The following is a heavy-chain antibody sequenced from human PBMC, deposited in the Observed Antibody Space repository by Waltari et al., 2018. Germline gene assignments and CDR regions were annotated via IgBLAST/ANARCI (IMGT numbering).Heavy chain of an antibody. CDR1: GGSISSYY. CDR2: IYYSGST. V-gene: IGHV4-59*01. J-gene: IGHJ4*02. CDR3: ARQRYSSSLGTFDY. Sequence: QVQLQESGPGLVKPSETLSLTCTVPGGSISSYYWSWIRQAPGKGLEWIGYIYYSGSTNYNPSLKSRVTISVDTSKNQFSLKLSSVTAADTAVYYCARQRYSSSLGTFDYWGQGTLVTVSS. D-gene: IGHD6-13*01.